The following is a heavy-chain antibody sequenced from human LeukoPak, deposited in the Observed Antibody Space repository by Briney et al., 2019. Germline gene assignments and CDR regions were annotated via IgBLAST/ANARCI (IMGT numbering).Heavy chain of an antibody. CDR2: ISGSAGST. Sequence: GGSLRLSCAASGFTFSSYAMSWVRQAPGKGREWVSGISGSAGSTYYAGSVKGRFTISRDNSKNTLYLQMNSLRAEDSAVYYCAKDWSVAVGDGDYWGQGALVTVSS. D-gene: IGHD3-3*01. CDR3: AKDWSVAVGDGDY. J-gene: IGHJ4*02. V-gene: IGHV3-23*01. CDR1: GFTFSSYA.